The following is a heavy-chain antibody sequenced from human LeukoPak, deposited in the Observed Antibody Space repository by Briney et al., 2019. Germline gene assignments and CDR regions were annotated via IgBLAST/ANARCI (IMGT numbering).Heavy chain of an antibody. CDR2: ISSSSNII. D-gene: IGHD3-10*01. J-gene: IGHJ4*02. Sequence: TGGSLRLPCAASGFTFSNYNMNWVRQPPGKGLQWVSYISSSSNIIYYADSVKGRFTISRDNAKNSLFLQMNSLRAEDTAVYYCARDFAREFTIDYWGQGTLATVSS. CDR1: GFTFSNYN. CDR3: ARDFAREFTIDY. V-gene: IGHV3-48*01.